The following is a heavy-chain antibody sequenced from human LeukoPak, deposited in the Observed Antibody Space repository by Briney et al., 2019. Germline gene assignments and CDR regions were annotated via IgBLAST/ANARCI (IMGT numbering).Heavy chain of an antibody. V-gene: IGHV4-38-2*02. CDR3: ARDDLYSSGWSPTFDP. CDR1: GYSISSGYY. Sequence: SETLSLTCAVSGYSISSGYYWGWIRQPPGKGLKWIGSIYHSGSTYYNPSLKSRVTISVDTSKNQFSLKLSSVTAADTAVYYCARDDLYSSGWSPTFDPWGQGTLVTVSS. CDR2: IYHSGST. D-gene: IGHD6-19*01. J-gene: IGHJ5*02.